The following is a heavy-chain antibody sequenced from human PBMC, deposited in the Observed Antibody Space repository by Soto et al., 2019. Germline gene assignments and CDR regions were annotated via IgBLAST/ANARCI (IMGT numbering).Heavy chain of an antibody. CDR3: ARDRIVARTFDY. Sequence: GGSLRLSCAASGFTFSSYAMHWVRQAPGKGLEWVAVISYDGSNKYYADSVKGRFTISRDNSKNTLYLQMNSLRAEDTAVYYCARDRIVARTFDYWGQGTQVTVSS. J-gene: IGHJ4*02. CDR2: ISYDGSNK. V-gene: IGHV3-30-3*01. D-gene: IGHD5-12*01. CDR1: GFTFSSYA.